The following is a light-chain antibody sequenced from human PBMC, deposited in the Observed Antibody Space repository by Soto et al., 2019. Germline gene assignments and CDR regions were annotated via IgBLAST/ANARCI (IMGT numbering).Light chain of an antibody. CDR3: QQYGSSRWT. V-gene: IGKV3-20*01. Sequence: EILLTQSPGTLSLSPGERATLSCRASQSVSSNYLAWYQQKPGQAPRLLVYGASSRATGIPDRFSGSGSGTDFTLTISRLEPEDFAVYYCQQYGSSRWTFGQGTKVDI. J-gene: IGKJ1*01. CDR1: QSVSSNY. CDR2: GAS.